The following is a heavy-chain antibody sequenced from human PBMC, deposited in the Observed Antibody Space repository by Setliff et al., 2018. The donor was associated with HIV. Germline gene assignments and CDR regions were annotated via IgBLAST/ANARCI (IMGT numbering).Heavy chain of an antibody. D-gene: IGHD6-13*01. J-gene: IGHJ3*02. Sequence: ASVKVSCKASGYTFTGYGISWVRQAPGQGLEWMGWISAYNGNTNYAQKLQGRVTMTTDTSTSTAYMELRSLRSDDTAVYYCARDRVAFKAAAGTGECAFDIWGQGTMVTVSS. CDR1: GYTFTGYG. V-gene: IGHV1-18*01. CDR3: ARDRVAFKAAAGTGECAFDI. CDR2: ISAYNGNT.